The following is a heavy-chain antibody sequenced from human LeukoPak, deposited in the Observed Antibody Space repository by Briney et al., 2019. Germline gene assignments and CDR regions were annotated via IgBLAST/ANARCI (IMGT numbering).Heavy chain of an antibody. CDR3: ARDWTVTTGSFAY. Sequence: PGGSRTLSCAPSGFTFISYSMHWVRQAPGEVLEWVSSISRTSGYIFYADSGKGPFTIARGHAEKSLYMQMNSLRAEDTAVYYCARDWTVTTGSFAYWGQGNPVTVSS. CDR1: GFTFISYS. D-gene: IGHD4-17*01. J-gene: IGHJ4*02. CDR2: ISRTSGYI. V-gene: IGHV3-21*01.